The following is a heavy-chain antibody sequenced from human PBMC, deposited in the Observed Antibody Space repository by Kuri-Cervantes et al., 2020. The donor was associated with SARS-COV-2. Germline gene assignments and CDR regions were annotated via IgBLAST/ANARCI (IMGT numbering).Heavy chain of an antibody. CDR1: GGTFSSYA. D-gene: IGHD6-13*01. CDR3: ARAPSIAAAGTYGY. Sequence: SVKVSCKASGGTFSSYAISWVRQAPGQGLEWMGGIIPIFGTANYAQKFQGRVTITRDTSASTAYMELSSLRSEDTAVYYCARAPSIAAAGTYGYWGQGTLVTVSS. J-gene: IGHJ4*02. V-gene: IGHV1-69*05. CDR2: IIPIFGTA.